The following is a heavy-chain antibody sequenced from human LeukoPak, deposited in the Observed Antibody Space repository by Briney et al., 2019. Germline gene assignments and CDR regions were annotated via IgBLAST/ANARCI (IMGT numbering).Heavy chain of an antibody. D-gene: IGHD3-10*01. V-gene: IGHV3-48*04. J-gene: IGHJ4*02. CDR2: ISSSSTTI. Sequence: GGSLRLSCAASGFTFSTYNMNWVRQAPGQGLEWVSYISSSSTTIYYADSVKGRFTISRDNAKNSLYLQMNSLRAEDTAVYYCARVEGSGTIYYWGQGTLVTVSS. CDR1: GFTFSTYN. CDR3: ARVEGSGTIYY.